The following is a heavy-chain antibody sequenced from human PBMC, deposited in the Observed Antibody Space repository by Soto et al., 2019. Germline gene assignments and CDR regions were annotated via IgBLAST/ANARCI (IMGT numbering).Heavy chain of an antibody. CDR3: ARRYDSSYYYGGGMDG. J-gene: IGHJ6*02. Sequence: QVQLVQSGAEVKKPGSSVKVSCKASGGTFNNNAISWVRQAPGQGLEWMGGIIPILGTANYAQKFQGRVTITEEESTSTGYMELSSLRSEDTAVDYCARRYDSSYYYGGGMDGWGQGTTVTVSS. CDR2: IIPILGTA. D-gene: IGHD3-22*01. CDR1: GGTFNNNA. V-gene: IGHV1-69*01.